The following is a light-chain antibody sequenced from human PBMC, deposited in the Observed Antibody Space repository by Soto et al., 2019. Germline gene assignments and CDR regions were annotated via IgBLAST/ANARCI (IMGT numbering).Light chain of an antibody. CDR2: AAS. J-gene: IGKJ3*01. V-gene: IGKV1-12*01. CDR1: PGISSW. CDR3: QQANSFPFT. Sequence: DIQMTQSPSSVSAAVGDRVTITSRAIPGISSWLAWYQQQPGKARKLQIYAASILQSGFPSRFSGSGSGTDFTLIIGSLQPEDFATCYCQQANSFPFTFGPGTKVHLK.